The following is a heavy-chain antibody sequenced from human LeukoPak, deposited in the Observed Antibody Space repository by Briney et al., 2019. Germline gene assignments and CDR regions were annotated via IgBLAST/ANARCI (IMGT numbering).Heavy chain of an antibody. CDR3: AKLLGTATTYDS. CDR1: GFTFRGNW. Sequence: GGSLRLSCAASGFTFRGNWMSWVRQAPGKGLEWVASINPDGSQKLYVDSVKGRLTISRDNTKSSLYLQMNSLGAEDTAMYYCAKLLGTATTYDSWGQGTRVTVSS. D-gene: IGHD5-24*01. V-gene: IGHV3-7*01. CDR2: INPDGSQK. J-gene: IGHJ4*02.